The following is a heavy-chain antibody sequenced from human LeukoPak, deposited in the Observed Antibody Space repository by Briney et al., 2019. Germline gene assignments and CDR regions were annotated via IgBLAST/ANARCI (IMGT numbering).Heavy chain of an antibody. CDR1: GFTFDDYA. D-gene: IGHD3-3*01. J-gene: IGHJ4*02. V-gene: IGHV3-9*01. CDR3: ARFGDFWSGYYGDY. Sequence: GRSLRLSCAASGFTFDDYAMHWVRQAPGKGLEWVSGISWNSGSIGYADSVKGRFTISRDNAKNLLYLQMNSLRAEDTAVYYCARFGDFWSGYYGDYWGQGTLVTVSS. CDR2: ISWNSGSI.